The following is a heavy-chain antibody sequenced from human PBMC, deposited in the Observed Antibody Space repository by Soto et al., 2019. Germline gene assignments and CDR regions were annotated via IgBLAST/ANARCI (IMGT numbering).Heavy chain of an antibody. CDR2: IVPIYRTA. D-gene: IGHD3-10*01. V-gene: IGHV1-69*01. Sequence: QVQLVQSGAEVKKPGSSVKVSCKASGGTFSSYRINWVRQAPGQGLEWVGGIVPIYRTADYAQKFQGRVTITADESARTSYMELRSLKSQDTAVYYCARDADYMVRGVVIQGLLDYWGQGTLVTVSA. CDR3: ARDADYMVRGVVIQGLLDY. CDR1: GGTFSSYR. J-gene: IGHJ4*02.